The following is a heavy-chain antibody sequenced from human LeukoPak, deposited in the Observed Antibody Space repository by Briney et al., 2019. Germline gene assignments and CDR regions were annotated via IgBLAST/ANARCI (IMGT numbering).Heavy chain of an antibody. V-gene: IGHV3-33*08. CDR1: GFTFSSYG. CDR3: ARERDTSYPHFDY. D-gene: IGHD2-2*01. CDR2: IWYGGSNK. J-gene: IGHJ4*02. Sequence: PGGSLRLSCAASGFTFSSYGMHWVRQAPGKGLEWVAVIWYGGSNKYYADSVKGRFTISRDNSKNTLYLQMNSLRAEDTAVYYCARERDTSYPHFDYWGQGTLVTVSS.